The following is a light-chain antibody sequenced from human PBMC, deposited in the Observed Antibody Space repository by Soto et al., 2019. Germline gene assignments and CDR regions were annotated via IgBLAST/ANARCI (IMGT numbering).Light chain of an antibody. CDR3: QQYGSWT. CDR1: QSVSSSY. Sequence: EIVLTQSPGTLSLSPGERATFSCRASQSVSSSYLAWYQQKPGQAPRLLIYGASSRATGIPDRFSGSGSGTDFTLTISRLEPEDFAVYYCQQYGSWTFGQGTKVDIK. CDR2: GAS. V-gene: IGKV3-20*01. J-gene: IGKJ1*01.